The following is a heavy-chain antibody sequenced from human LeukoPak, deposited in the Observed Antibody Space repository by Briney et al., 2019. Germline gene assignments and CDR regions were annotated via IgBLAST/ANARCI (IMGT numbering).Heavy chain of an antibody. V-gene: IGHV3-21*01. Sequence: GGSLRLSCAASGFTFSSHAMNWVRQAPGKGLEWVSSISSSSIYIYYADSVKGRFTISRDNAKSSLSLQMNSLRAEDTAVYYCARGHSNYGDYFDYWGQGTLVTVSS. CDR3: ARGHSNYGDYFDY. CDR1: GFTFSSHA. J-gene: IGHJ4*02. D-gene: IGHD4-11*01. CDR2: ISSSSIYI.